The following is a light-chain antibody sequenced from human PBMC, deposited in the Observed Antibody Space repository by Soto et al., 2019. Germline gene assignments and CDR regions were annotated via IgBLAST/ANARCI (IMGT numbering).Light chain of an antibody. CDR2: LNSDGSH. J-gene: IGLJ2*01. CDR3: QTWGTGTVV. Sequence: QSVLTQSPSASASLGASVKLTCTLSSGHSSYAIAWHQQQPEKGPRYLMKLNSDGSHSKGDGIPDRFSGSSSGAERYLTISSLQSGDEADYYCQTWGTGTVVFGGGTKVTVL. V-gene: IGLV4-69*01. CDR1: SGHSSYA.